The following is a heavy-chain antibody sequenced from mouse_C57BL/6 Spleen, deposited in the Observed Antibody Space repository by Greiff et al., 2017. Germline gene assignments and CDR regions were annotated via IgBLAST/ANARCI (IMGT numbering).Heavy chain of an antibody. J-gene: IGHJ3*01. CDR1: GYSITSGYY. CDR3: ASQGSGLAY. CDR2: ISYDGSN. Sequence: ESGPGLVKPSQSLSLTCSVTGYSITSGYYWNWIRQFPGNKLEWMGYISYDGSNNYNPSLKNRISITRDTSKNQFFLKLNSVTTEDTATYYCASQGSGLAYWGQGTLVTVSA. V-gene: IGHV3-6*01. D-gene: IGHD3-2*02.